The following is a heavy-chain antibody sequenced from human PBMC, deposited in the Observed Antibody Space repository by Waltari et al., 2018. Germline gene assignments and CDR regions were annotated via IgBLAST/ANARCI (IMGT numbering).Heavy chain of an antibody. CDR1: GGSISSGSYY. Sequence: QVQLQESGPGLVKPSQTLSLTCTVSGGSISSGSYYWSWIRQPAGKGLEWIGYIYTSGSTNYYPSLKSRVTISVDTSTNQFSLKLSSVTAADTAVYYCARMITFGGVIVIGGVGAFDIWGQGTMVTVSS. CDR3: ARMITFGGVIVIGGVGAFDI. V-gene: IGHV4-61*09. J-gene: IGHJ3*02. CDR2: IYTSGST. D-gene: IGHD3-16*02.